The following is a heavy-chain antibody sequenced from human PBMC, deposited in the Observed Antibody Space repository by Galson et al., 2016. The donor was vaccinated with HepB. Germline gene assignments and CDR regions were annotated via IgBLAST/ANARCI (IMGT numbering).Heavy chain of an antibody. CDR3: AKDIPPRGHDAFDI. Sequence: SLRLSCAVSGFTLVGNGFSWVRQAPGKGLEWVSDIVRGGNTFYADSVKGRFTISRDNSKNTLYLQMNSLRAEDTAIYYCAKDIPPRGHDAFDIWGRGTMVTVSS. CDR2: IVRGGNT. D-gene: IGHD2-21*01. J-gene: IGHJ3*02. CDR1: GFTLVGNG. V-gene: IGHV3-23*01.